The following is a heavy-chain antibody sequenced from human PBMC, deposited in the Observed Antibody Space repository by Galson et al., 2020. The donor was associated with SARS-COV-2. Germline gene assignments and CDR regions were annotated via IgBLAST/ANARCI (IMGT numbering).Heavy chain of an antibody. Sequence: KIGESLKISCAASGFTFSDYYMSWIRQAPGKGLEWVSYLSSSGSTIYYADSVKGRFTISRDNAKNSLYLQMNSLRAEDTVVYYCARYGYDSSGYYYLDRYFDLWGRGTLGTGSS. CDR1: GFTFSDYY. V-gene: IGHV3-11*01. J-gene: IGHJ2*01. CDR2: LSSSGSTI. CDR3: ARYGYDSSGYYYLDRYFDL. D-gene: IGHD3-22*01.